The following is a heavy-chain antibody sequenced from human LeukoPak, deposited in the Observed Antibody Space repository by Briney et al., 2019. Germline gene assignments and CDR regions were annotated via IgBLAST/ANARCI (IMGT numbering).Heavy chain of an antibody. CDR1: GFTLSSYG. V-gene: IGHV3-30*02. Sequence: GGSLTLSCAASGFTLSSYGMNWVRQAPGKGLDWVAFLRYDGSTAFYEDSVKGRFTISRDSSKNTPYIQMNSLTPADTAIYYCAKDPYGGTYPSYFDDWGEGTLVTVSS. CDR2: LRYDGSTA. D-gene: IGHD1-26*01. CDR3: AKDPYGGTYPSYFDD. J-gene: IGHJ4*02.